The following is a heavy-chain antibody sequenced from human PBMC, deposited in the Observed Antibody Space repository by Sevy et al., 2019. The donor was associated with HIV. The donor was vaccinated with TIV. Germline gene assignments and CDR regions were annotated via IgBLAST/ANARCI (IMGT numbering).Heavy chain of an antibody. V-gene: IGHV1-18*01. J-gene: IGHJ5*02. D-gene: IGHD2-2*01. CDR3: ARYGEYCSSTSCYWNWFDP. CDR2: ISAYNGNT. CDR1: GYTFTSYG. Sequence: ASVKVSCKASGYTFTSYGISWVRQAPGQGLEWMGWISAYNGNTNYAQKLQGRVTMTTDTSTSTAYMELRSLRSDDTAVYYCARYGEYCSSTSCYWNWFDPWGQRTLVTVSS.